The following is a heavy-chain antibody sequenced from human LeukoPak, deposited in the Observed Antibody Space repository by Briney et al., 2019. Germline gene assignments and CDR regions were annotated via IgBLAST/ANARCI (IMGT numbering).Heavy chain of an antibody. Sequence: PSETLSLTCAVYGGSFSGYYWSWIRQPPGKGLEWIGEINHSGSTNYNPSLKSRVTISVDTSKNQFSLKLSSVTAADTAVYYCAGVRGRYSSGNNYYYYGMDVWGQGTTVTVSS. CDR3: AGVRGRYSSGNNYYYYGMDV. CDR2: INHSGST. CDR1: GGSFSGYY. V-gene: IGHV4-34*01. D-gene: IGHD6-19*01. J-gene: IGHJ6*02.